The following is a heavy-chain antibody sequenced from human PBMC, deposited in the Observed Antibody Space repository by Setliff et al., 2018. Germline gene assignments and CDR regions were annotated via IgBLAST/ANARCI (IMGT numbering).Heavy chain of an antibody. J-gene: IGHJ4*01. CDR1: GFSFSSYA. CDR2: IIGSGIST. V-gene: IGHV3-23*01. Sequence: QPGGSLRLSCAASGFSFSSYAMSWVRQAPGKGLEWVSTIIGSGISTYYADSVQGRVTISRDNHKNTLHLQMNSLRVEDTAIYYCAKSPHDFWSGRVFFDYWGQGMLVTSPQ. CDR3: AKSPHDFWSGRVFFDY. D-gene: IGHD3-3*01.